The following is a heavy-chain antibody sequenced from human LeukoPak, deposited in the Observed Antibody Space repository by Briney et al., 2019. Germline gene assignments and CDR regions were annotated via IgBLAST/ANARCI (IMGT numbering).Heavy chain of an antibody. J-gene: IGHJ4*02. Sequence: GGSLRLSCAASGFTFSSYGMHWVRQAPGKGLEWVAVISYDGGNKYYADSVKGRFTISRDNSKNTLYLQMNSLRAEDTAVYYCAKDPKRYCSGGSCYSGPDYWGQGTLVTVSS. CDR3: AKDPKRYCSGGSCYSGPDY. CDR1: GFTFSSYG. D-gene: IGHD2-15*01. V-gene: IGHV3-30*18. CDR2: ISYDGGNK.